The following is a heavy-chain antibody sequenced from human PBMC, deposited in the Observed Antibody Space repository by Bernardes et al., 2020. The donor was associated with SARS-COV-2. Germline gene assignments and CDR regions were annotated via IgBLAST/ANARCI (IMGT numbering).Heavy chain of an antibody. Sequence: VKVSCKASGYTFTSYDINWVRQATGQGLEWMGWMNPNSGNTGYAQKFQGRVTMTRNTSISTAYMELSSLRSEDTAVYYCARAGKMATIIHYWGQGTLVTVSS. V-gene: IGHV1-8*01. CDR1: GYTFTSYD. D-gene: IGHD5-12*01. CDR3: ARAGKMATIIHY. CDR2: MNPNSGNT. J-gene: IGHJ4*02.